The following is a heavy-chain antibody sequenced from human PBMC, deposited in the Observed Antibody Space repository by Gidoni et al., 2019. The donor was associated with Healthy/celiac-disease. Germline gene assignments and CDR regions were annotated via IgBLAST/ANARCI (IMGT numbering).Heavy chain of an antibody. CDR2: IYYSGST. J-gene: IGHJ5*02. CDR3: ARHSIAARLFDP. V-gene: IGHV4-39*01. D-gene: IGHD6-6*01. CDR1: GGSISSSSYY. Sequence: QLQLQESGPGLVKPSETLSLTCTVSGGSISSSSYYWGWIRQPPGKGLEWIGSIYYSGSTYYNPSLKGRVTISVDTSKNQFSLKLSSVTAADTAVYYCARHSIAARLFDPWGQGTLVTVSS.